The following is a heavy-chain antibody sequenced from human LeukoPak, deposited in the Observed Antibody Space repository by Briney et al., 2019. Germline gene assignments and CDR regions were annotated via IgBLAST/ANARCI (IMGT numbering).Heavy chain of an antibody. D-gene: IGHD3-3*01. V-gene: IGHV3-7*01. J-gene: IGHJ6*02. Sequence: GGSLRLSCAASGFIFSNYWMTWVRQTPGKGLEFVANIKEDGSEIFYLDSVKGRFTISRDNAKNSLYLQMNSLRDEDTAVYYCARDRYDFWSGYYPHYYGMDVWGQGTTVTVSS. CDR3: ARDRYDFWSGYYPHYYGMDV. CDR1: GFIFSNYW. CDR2: IKEDGSEI.